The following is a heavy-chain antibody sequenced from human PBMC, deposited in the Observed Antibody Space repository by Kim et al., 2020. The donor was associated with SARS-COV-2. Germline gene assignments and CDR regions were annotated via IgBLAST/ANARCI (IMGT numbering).Heavy chain of an antibody. Sequence: GGSLRLSCAASGFTFSSYSMNWVRQAPGKGLEWVSYISSSSTIYYADSVKGRFTISRDNAKNSLYLQMNSLRDEDTAVYYCARAGLIYDFWSGYFPYYFDYWGQGTLVTVSS. J-gene: IGHJ4*02. V-gene: IGHV3-48*02. CDR1: GFTFSSYS. D-gene: IGHD3-3*01. CDR2: ISSSSTI. CDR3: ARAGLIYDFWSGYFPYYFDY.